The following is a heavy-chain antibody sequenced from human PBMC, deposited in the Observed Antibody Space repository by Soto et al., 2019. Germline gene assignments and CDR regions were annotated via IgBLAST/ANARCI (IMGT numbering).Heavy chain of an antibody. D-gene: IGHD1-26*01. J-gene: IGHJ6*02. V-gene: IGHV3-21*01. CDR1: GFTFSSYS. Sequence: PAGSLRVTCAASGFTFSSYSMNWVRQAPGKGLEWVSSISSSSSYIYYADSVKGRFTISRDNAKNSLHLQMNSLRADDTAVYYCARDHTRLGAYGMDVWGQGTTVTVSS. CDR2: ISSSSSYI. CDR3: ARDHTRLGAYGMDV.